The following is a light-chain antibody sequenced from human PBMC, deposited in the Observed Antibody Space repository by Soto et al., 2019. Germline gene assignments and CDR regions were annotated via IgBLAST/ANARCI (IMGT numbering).Light chain of an antibody. V-gene: IGKV1-5*03. CDR1: QSISSW. CDR2: KAS. Sequence: DIPMTQSPSTLSASVGDRVTITCRASQSISSWLAWYQQKPGKAPKLLIYKASSLESGVPSRFSGSGSGTEFTLTISSLQPDDFATYYCQQHNSPWTFGQGTKVDIX. CDR3: QQHNSPWT. J-gene: IGKJ1*01.